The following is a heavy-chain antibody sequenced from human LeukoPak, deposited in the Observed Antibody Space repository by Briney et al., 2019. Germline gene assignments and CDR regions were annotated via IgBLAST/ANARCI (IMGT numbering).Heavy chain of an antibody. CDR1: GDSVSSYY. CDR2: IYYSGRT. Sequence: PSETLSLTCAVSGDSVSSYYWSWIRQPPGKGLEWIGYIYYSGRTKYNPSLKSRVTISVDTSNNQFSLKLSSVTAADTAVYYCARVSGSGSYYDGDFQHWGQGTLVTVSS. D-gene: IGHD3-10*01. J-gene: IGHJ1*01. V-gene: IGHV4-59*02. CDR3: ARVSGSGSYYDGDFQH.